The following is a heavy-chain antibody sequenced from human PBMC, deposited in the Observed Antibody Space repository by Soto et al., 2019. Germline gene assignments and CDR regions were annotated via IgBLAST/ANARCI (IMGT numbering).Heavy chain of an antibody. CDR3: ARDLRSYSSGWYY. J-gene: IGHJ4*02. D-gene: IGHD6-19*01. CDR1: GFTFSSYS. CDR2: ISSSSSTI. V-gene: IGHV3-48*01. Sequence: EVQLVESGGGLVQPGGSLRLSCAASGFTFSSYSMNWVRQAPGKGLEWVSYISSSSSTIYYADSVKGRFTISRDNAKNSLYLQMNSLRAEDTAVCYCARDLRSYSSGWYYWGQGTLVTVSS.